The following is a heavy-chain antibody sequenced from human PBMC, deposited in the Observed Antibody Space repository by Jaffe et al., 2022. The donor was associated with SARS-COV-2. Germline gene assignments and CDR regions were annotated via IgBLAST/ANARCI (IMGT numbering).Heavy chain of an antibody. J-gene: IGHJ4*02. CDR1: GGSISSSSYY. D-gene: IGHD4-17*01. CDR2: IYYSGST. V-gene: IGHV4-39*01. CDR3: ARHDFYGGNTHNFDY. Sequence: QLQLQESGPGLVKPSETLSLTCTVSGGSISSSSYYWGWIRQPPGKGLEWIGSIYYSGSTYYNPSLKSRVTISVDTSKNQFSLKLSSVTAADTAVYYCARHDFYGGNTHNFDYWGQGTLVTVSS.